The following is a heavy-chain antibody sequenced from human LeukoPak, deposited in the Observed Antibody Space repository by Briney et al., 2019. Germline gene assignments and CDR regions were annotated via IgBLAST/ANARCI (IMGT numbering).Heavy chain of an antibody. Sequence: SVKVSCKASGGTFSSYAISWVRQAPGQGLEWMGRIIPILGIANYAQKFQGRVTITADKSTSTAYMELSSLRSEDTAVYYCARDMGDYGDDYGMDVWGQGTTVTVSS. J-gene: IGHJ6*02. D-gene: IGHD4-17*01. CDR1: GGTFSSYA. CDR3: ARDMGDYGDDYGMDV. V-gene: IGHV1-69*04. CDR2: IIPILGIA.